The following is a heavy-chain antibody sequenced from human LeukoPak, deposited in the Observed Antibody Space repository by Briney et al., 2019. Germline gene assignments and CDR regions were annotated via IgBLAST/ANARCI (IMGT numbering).Heavy chain of an antibody. V-gene: IGHV3-48*01. Sequence: GGSLRLSCAASGFTFSSYSMNWVRQAPGKGLEWVSYISNSIIDYADSVKGRFTISRDNSKNTLYLQMNSLRVEDTAVYYCARESGTIFGYINYWGQGTLVTVSS. CDR1: GFTFSSYS. D-gene: IGHD3-3*01. CDR3: ARESGTIFGYINY. J-gene: IGHJ4*02. CDR2: ISNSII.